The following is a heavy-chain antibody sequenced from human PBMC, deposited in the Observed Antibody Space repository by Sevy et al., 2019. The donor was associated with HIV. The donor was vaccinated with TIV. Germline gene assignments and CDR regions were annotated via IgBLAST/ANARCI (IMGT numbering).Heavy chain of an antibody. CDR2: IRYDGSNK. CDR3: ARGRKTTQEWLEELDYYYGMDV. Sequence: GGSLRLSCAESGFTLSTYDMHWVRQAPGKGLEWVAYIRYDGSNKYYADAVRGRFAISRDNSKKTVYLQMNSLRAEDTAVYYCARGRKTTQEWLEELDYYYGMDVWGQGTTVTVSS. D-gene: IGHD2-8*01. V-gene: IGHV3-30*02. J-gene: IGHJ6*02. CDR1: GFTLSTYD.